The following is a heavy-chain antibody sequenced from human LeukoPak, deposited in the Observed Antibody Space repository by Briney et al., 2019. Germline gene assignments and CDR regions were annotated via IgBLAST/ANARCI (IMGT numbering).Heavy chain of an antibody. D-gene: IGHD2/OR15-2a*01. CDR3: ARGYFFGYYYMDV. CDR1: GVSVSGYY. J-gene: IGHJ6*03. Sequence: SETLSLTCAVYGVSVSGYYWSWIRQPPGKGLEWIGEINHSGSTNYNPSLKSRVTISVDTSKNQFSLKLSSVTAADTAVYYCARGYFFGYYYMDVWGKGTTVTVSS. V-gene: IGHV4-34*01. CDR2: INHSGST.